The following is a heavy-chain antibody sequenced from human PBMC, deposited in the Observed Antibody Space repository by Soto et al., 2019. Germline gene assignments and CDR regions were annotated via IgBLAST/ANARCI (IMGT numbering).Heavy chain of an antibody. V-gene: IGHV3-7*01. D-gene: IGHD6-19*01. Sequence: PGGSLRLSCAASDFAFSTFWMNWVRQAPGKGLEWVANIKQDGTEKYYVDSVKGRFTISRDNTKNSLYLKMNSLRAEDTAVYYCAGASRQWLALNWFDPWGQGTLVTVSS. J-gene: IGHJ5*02. CDR1: DFAFSTFW. CDR3: AGASRQWLALNWFDP. CDR2: IKQDGTEK.